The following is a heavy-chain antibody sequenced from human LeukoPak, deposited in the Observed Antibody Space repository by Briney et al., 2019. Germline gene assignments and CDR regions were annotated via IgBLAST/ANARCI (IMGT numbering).Heavy chain of an antibody. CDR1: GYIFTNYY. V-gene: IGHV1-46*01. CDR3: ARRGDYYDSSGYYFDY. D-gene: IGHD3-22*01. Sequence: ASVKVSCKASGYIFTNYYMHWVRQVPGQGLEWMGVINTRGGSTSYAQKFQGRVNMTRDMSTSTVYMELRSLRSDDTAVYYCARRGDYYDSSGYYFDYWGQGTLVTVSS. CDR2: INTRGGST. J-gene: IGHJ4*02.